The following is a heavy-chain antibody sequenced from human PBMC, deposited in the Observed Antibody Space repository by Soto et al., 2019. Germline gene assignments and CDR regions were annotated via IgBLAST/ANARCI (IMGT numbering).Heavy chain of an antibody. CDR2: INPSGGST. CDR1: GYTFTSYY. Sequence: ASVKVSCKASGYTFTSYYMHWVRQAPGQGLEWMGIINPSGGSTSYAQKVQGRVTMTRDTSTSTVYMELSSLRSEDTAVYYCARDRSSIFGVPHYYYYGMDVWGQGTTVTVSS. D-gene: IGHD3-3*01. CDR3: ARDRSSIFGVPHYYYYGMDV. V-gene: IGHV1-46*01. J-gene: IGHJ6*02.